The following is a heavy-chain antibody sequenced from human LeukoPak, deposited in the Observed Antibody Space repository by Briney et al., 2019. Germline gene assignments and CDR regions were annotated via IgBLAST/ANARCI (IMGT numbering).Heavy chain of an antibody. CDR2: IYYSGST. CDR3: ATDYYDSSGYYYTEYFQH. J-gene: IGHJ1*01. Sequence: PSETLSLTCTVSGGSISSGGYYWSWIRQHPGKGLEWIGYIYYSGSTYYNPSPKSRVTISVDTSKNQFSLKLSSVTAADTAVYYCATDYYDSSGYYYTEYFQHWGQGTLVTVSS. CDR1: GGSISSGGYY. D-gene: IGHD3-22*01. V-gene: IGHV4-31*03.